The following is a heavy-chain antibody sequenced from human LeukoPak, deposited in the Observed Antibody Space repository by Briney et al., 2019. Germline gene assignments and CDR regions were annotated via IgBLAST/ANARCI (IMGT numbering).Heavy chain of an antibody. D-gene: IGHD6-6*01. J-gene: IGHJ4*02. CDR2: INGDGSST. CDR1: GFTFSSYW. V-gene: IGHV3-74*01. Sequence: GGSLRLSCAASGFTFSSYWMHWVRQAPGKGLVWVSRINGDGSSTSDADSVKGRFTISRDNAKNTLYLQMNSLSAEGTAVYYCARGYSSSYRIDYWGQGTLVTVSS. CDR3: ARGYSSSYRIDY.